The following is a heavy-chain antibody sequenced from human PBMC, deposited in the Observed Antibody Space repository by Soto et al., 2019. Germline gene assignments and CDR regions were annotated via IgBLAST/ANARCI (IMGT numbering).Heavy chain of an antibody. CDR2: ISSSSSYI. Sequence: GGSLRLSCAASGFTFSSYSMNWVRQAPGKGLEWVSSISSSSSYIYYADSVKGRFTFSRDNANNSLSLQLHSPRAGDTSVYVCARDRAARPGGAFDFWGQGTLVTVSS. D-gene: IGHD6-6*01. J-gene: IGHJ3*01. CDR1: GFTFSSYS. CDR3: ARDRAARPGGAFDF. V-gene: IGHV3-21*01.